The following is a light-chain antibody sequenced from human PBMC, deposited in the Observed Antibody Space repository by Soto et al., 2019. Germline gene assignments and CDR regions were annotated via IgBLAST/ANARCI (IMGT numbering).Light chain of an antibody. J-gene: IGKJ2*01. V-gene: IGKV2-28*01. CDR2: LGS. CDR1: QSLLHSNGYNY. Sequence: DIVMTQSPLSLPVTPGEPASISCRSSQSLLHSNGYNYLDWYLQKPGQSPQLLIYLGSNRASGAPDRFSGSGSGTDFTLKISRVEAEDVGLYYCMQALQAPYTFGQGTKVDIK. CDR3: MQALQAPYT.